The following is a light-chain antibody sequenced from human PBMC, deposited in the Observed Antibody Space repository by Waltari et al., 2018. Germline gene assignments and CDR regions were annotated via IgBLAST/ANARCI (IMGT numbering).Light chain of an antibody. CDR3: SSYTSSHTYV. CDR2: HVS. J-gene: IGLJ1*01. Sequence: QSALTQPASASGSPGQSITISCTGTSSDVGAYTYVSWYQQYPGTAPKVMIFHVSNRPSGVSDRFSGSKSANTASLTISGLQAEDEADYYCSSYTSSHTYVFGTGTKVTVL. V-gene: IGLV2-14*03. CDR1: SSDVGAYTY.